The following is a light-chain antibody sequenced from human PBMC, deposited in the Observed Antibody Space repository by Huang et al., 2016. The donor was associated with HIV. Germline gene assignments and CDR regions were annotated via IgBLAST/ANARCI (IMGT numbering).Light chain of an antibody. CDR1: QSISTY. V-gene: IGKV1-5*03. J-gene: IGKJ1*01. Sequence: DIQMTQSTSTLSASVGERVTITCRARQSISTYLVWYQQKTGKAPTLLIYNASTLESGVPSRFSRSGSGTEFTLTISSLQPDDFATYYCQQYNSYRTFGQGTKVEIK. CDR3: QQYNSYRT. CDR2: NAS.